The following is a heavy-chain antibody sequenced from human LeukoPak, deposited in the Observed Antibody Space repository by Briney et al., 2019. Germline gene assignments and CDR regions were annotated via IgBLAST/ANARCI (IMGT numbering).Heavy chain of an antibody. CDR3: ARESEAAGTYYLDH. V-gene: IGHV3-74*01. J-gene: IGHJ4*02. CDR1: GFTFNEFW. CDR2: IHKDGLHT. Sequence: GGSLRLSCAASGFTFNEFWMHWVRQVPGKGLMWVARIHKDGLHTWYADSMKGRFTISRDNAENTVYLQLNSLRVEDTAVYYCARESEAAGTYYLDHWGQGNLVSVSS. D-gene: IGHD6-25*01.